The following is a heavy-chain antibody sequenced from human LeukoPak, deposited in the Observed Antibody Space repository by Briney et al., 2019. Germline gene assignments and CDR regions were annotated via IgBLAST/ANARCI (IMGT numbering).Heavy chain of an antibody. Sequence: QPGGSLRLSCAASGFTFSSYSMNWVRQAPGKGLEWVSYISSSSSTIYYADSVKGRFTISRDNAKNSPYLQMNSLRAEDTAVYYCARAGTGLRDGYNLDYWGQGTLVTVSS. CDR3: ARAGTGLRDGYNLDY. D-gene: IGHD5-24*01. J-gene: IGHJ4*02. CDR2: ISSSSSTI. V-gene: IGHV3-48*01. CDR1: GFTFSSYS.